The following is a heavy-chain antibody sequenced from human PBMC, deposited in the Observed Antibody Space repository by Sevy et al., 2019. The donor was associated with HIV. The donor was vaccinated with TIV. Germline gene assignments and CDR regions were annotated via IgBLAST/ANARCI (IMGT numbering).Heavy chain of an antibody. J-gene: IGHJ4*02. CDR1: GFPFSSYE. CDR3: ARFHYFQSGGSYYKTAFDY. V-gene: IGHV3-48*03. D-gene: IGHD3-22*01. Sequence: GGSLRLSCAASGFPFSSYEMNWVRQAPGGGLEWVSYISSTGTIMFYADSVKGRFTVSRDNAKNSLFLQMNSLRAEDTAVYYCARFHYFQSGGSYYKTAFDYWGQGTRVTVSS. CDR2: ISSTGTIM.